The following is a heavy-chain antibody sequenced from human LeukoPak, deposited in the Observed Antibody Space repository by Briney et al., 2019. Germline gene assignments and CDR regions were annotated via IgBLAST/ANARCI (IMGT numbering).Heavy chain of an antibody. D-gene: IGHD3-16*02. V-gene: IGHV4-61*01. CDR2: IYYSGNT. CDR1: GGSVISASYY. CDR3: ARLAYVYDYVWGSYRSDAFDI. Sequence: SETLSLTCTVSGGSVISASYYWSWIRQPPGKGLEWIGYIYYSGNTNYNPSLKSRVTISVDTSKNEFSLKLSSVTAADTAVYYCARLAYVYDYVWGSYRSDAFDIWGQGTMVTVSS. J-gene: IGHJ3*02.